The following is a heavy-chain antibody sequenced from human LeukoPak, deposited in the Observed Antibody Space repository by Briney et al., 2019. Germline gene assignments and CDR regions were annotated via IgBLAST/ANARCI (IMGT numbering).Heavy chain of an antibody. CDR1: GGSISSYY. D-gene: IGHD5-18*01. CDR2: IYCRGST. J-gene: IGHJ3*02. CDR3: ARARGYSYGQADAFDI. Sequence: SETLSLTCTVYGGSISSYYWSWIRQPPGKGLGWLGYIYCRGSTNYNPSLKSRVTISVDTSKNQFSLKLSSVTAADTAVYYCARARGYSYGQADAFDIWGQGTMVTVSS. V-gene: IGHV4-59*08.